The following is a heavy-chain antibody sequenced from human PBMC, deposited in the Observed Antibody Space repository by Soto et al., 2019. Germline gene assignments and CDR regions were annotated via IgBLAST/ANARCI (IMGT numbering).Heavy chain of an antibody. CDR3: VREPPETPPDY. Sequence: QVQLVQSGADVKKPGASVKVSCKASGYTFSDYGVSWVRQAPGQGLEWMGWISSKNGNTNFAQKFRGRVTMTTDPSTSTVYMELRSLRPDDTAVYYCVREPPETPPDYWGQGTLVTVSS. CDR1: GYTFSDYG. V-gene: IGHV1-18*01. J-gene: IGHJ4*02. CDR2: ISSKNGNT.